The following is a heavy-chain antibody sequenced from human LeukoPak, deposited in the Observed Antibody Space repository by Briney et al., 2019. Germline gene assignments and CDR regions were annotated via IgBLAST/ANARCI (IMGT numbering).Heavy chain of an antibody. CDR2: INPSDGST. Sequence: ASVKVSCKASGYTFTNHYMHWVRQAPGQGLEWMGVINPSDGSTSYTEKFQGRITMTRDTTTSTVYMEVSSLRTEDTAVYYCARDRGLRFLEWLFDGFDIWGQGTRVTVSS. CDR3: ARDRGLRFLEWLFDGFDI. D-gene: IGHD3-3*01. J-gene: IGHJ3*02. V-gene: IGHV1-46*01. CDR1: GYTFTNHY.